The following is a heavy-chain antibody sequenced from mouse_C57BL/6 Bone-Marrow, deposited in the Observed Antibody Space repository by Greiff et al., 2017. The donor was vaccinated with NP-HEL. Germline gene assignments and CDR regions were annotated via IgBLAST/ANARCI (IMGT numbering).Heavy chain of an antibody. D-gene: IGHD1-1*01. CDR3: AREGVLLRGDYYAMDY. CDR1: GYTFTDYY. CDR2: IFPGSGST. J-gene: IGHJ4*01. Sequence: QVQLQQSGPELVKPGASVKISCKASGYTFTDYYINWVKQRPGQGLEWIGWIFPGSGSTYYNEKFKGKATLTVDKSSSTAYMLLSSLTSEDSAVYFCAREGVLLRGDYYAMDYWGQGTSVTVSS. V-gene: IGHV1-75*01.